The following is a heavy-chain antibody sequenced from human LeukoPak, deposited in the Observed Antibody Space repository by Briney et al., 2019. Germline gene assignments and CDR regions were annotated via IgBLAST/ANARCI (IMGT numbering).Heavy chain of an antibody. Sequence: SETLSLTCTVSGGSISSYYWSWIRQPPGKGLEWIAYISDSGSTNYNPSLKSRVTISVDTSKNQFSLKLSSVTAADTAVYYCARTTVTTYFGNWGQGTLVTVSS. CDR1: GGSISSYY. J-gene: IGHJ4*02. V-gene: IGHV4-59*01. CDR3: ARTTVTTYFGN. D-gene: IGHD4-17*01. CDR2: ISDSGST.